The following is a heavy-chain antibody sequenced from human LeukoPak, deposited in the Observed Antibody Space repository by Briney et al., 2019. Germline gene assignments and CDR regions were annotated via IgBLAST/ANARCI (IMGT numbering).Heavy chain of an antibody. CDR3: ARGMGIAAANNWFDP. J-gene: IGHJ5*02. D-gene: IGHD6-13*01. Sequence: PGGSLRLSCAASGFTVSSNYMSWVRQAPGKGLEWVSVICSGGSTYYADSVKGRFTISRDNSKNTLYLQMNSLRAEDTAVYYCARGMGIAAANNWFDPWGQGTLVTVSS. CDR2: ICSGGST. CDR1: GFTVSSNY. V-gene: IGHV3-66*01.